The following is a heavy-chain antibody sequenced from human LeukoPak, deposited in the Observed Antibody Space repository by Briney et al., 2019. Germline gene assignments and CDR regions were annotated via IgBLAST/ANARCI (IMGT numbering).Heavy chain of an antibody. CDR3: ARAGSSSSWYTDDY. CDR1: GFTFSSYA. CDR2: ISSSSSYI. Sequence: GGSLRLSCAASGFTFSSYAMGWVRQAPGKGLEWVSSISSSSSYIYYADSVKGRFTISRDNAKNSLYLQMNSLRAEDTAVYYCARAGSSSSWYTDDYWGQGTLVTVSS. V-gene: IGHV3-21*01. J-gene: IGHJ4*02. D-gene: IGHD6-13*01.